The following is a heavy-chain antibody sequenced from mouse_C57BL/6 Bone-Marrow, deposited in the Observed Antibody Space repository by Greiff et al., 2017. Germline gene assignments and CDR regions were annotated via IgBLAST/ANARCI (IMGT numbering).Heavy chain of an antibody. V-gene: IGHV1-56*01. CDR1: GYTFNSHW. Sequence: QVQLQQSGPELVRPGASVKISCKAPGYTFNSHWMQWVRQRPGQGLEWIGEIFPGSGSTYYNEKFKGKATLTVDTSSSTAYMQLSSLTSEDSAVYFCAREGRVYFDYWGQGTTLTVSS. CDR3: AREGRVYFDY. CDR2: IFPGSGST. J-gene: IGHJ2*01.